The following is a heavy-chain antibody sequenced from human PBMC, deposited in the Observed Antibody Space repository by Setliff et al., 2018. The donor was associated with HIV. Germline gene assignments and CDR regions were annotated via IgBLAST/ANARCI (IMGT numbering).Heavy chain of an antibody. CDR3: ASRVYYYDSNNFLREEGFDP. D-gene: IGHD3-22*01. V-gene: IGHV4-4*09. CDR2: VYFTGHT. J-gene: IGHJ5*02. CDR1: GGSISRYY. Sequence: SETLSLTCTVSGGSISRYYWSWIRQSPGKGLEWIGYVYFTGHTNFNPSLKSRVTMSIDTPQNQFSLTLTSVTAADTAVYYCASRVYYYDSNNFLREEGFDPWGQGTLVTVSS.